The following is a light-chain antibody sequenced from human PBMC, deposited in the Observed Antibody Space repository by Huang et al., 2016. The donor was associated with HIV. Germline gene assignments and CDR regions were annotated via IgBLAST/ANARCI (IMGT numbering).Light chain of an antibody. CDR3: QQSFLTPRT. CDR1: QNIYSN. Sequence: DIQMTQSPSSLSASVGDRVTIACRASQNIYSNLNWYQQNPGQAPKLLIYRASTVQSGVPSRFSGTGTETDFALTISSLQPEDFATYYCQQSFLTPRTFGQGTKLEIK. CDR2: RAS. J-gene: IGKJ2*02. V-gene: IGKV1-39*01.